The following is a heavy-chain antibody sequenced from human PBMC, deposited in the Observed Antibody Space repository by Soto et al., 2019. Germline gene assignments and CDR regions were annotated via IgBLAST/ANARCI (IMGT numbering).Heavy chain of an antibody. D-gene: IGHD2-15*01. CDR2: IKQDGTEK. Sequence: EGQLVESGGALVQPGGSLRLSCEASGFSFSVYWTTWVRQAPGRGLEWVATIKQDGTEKFYVDSVKDQFTISRDNANNSLYLQMNSLRAEDTAVYYCTRDRGYCRGGSCYYDAFDIWGQGTMVTVSS. V-gene: IGHV3-7*01. CDR3: TRDRGYCRGGSCYYDAFDI. J-gene: IGHJ3*02. CDR1: GFSFSVYW.